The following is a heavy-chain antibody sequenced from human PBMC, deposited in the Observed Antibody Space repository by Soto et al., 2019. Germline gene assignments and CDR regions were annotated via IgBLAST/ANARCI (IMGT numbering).Heavy chain of an antibody. J-gene: IGHJ4*02. V-gene: IGHV1-18*01. Sequence: QVQLVQSGAEVKKPGASVKVSCKASGYIFTSHGIAWVRQAPGQGLEWMGWISVYSGKTTYSEKFQGTVTMTTDQSTTTAYTELRSLRSDDTAVYYCARYRGGYFDYWGQGTLVTVSS. CDR2: ISVYSGKT. CDR3: ARYRGGYFDY. D-gene: IGHD2-2*01. CDR1: GYIFTSHG.